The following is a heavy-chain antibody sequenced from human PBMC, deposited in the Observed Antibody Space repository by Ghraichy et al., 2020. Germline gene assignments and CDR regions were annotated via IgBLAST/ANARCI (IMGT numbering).Heavy chain of an antibody. Sequence: GGSLRLSCAASGFTFSSCSMNWVRQAPGKGLEWVSTISSDGSHKFYADSVKGRFTISRDNAKNFLYLQVSSLRAEDTAVYYCASHVYGVRYYMDVWGKGTTVTVSS. D-gene: IGHD2-8*01. J-gene: IGHJ6*03. CDR1: GFTFSSCS. V-gene: IGHV3-21*01. CDR3: ASHVYGVRYYMDV. CDR2: ISSDGSHK.